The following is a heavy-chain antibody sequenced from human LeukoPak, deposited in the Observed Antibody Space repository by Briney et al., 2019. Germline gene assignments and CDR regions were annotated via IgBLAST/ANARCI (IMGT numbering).Heavy chain of an antibody. CDR2: IRYDGSNK. D-gene: IGHD5-24*01. J-gene: IGHJ4*02. V-gene: IGHV3-30*02. CDR3: ARPRGNVEMATIPFDY. Sequence: GGSLRLSCVVSGFTFTNYGIHWVRQAPGKGLQWVAFIRYDGSNKYYADSVKGRFTISRDNAKNSLYLQMNSLRAEDTAVYYCARPRGNVEMATIPFDYWGQGILVTVSS. CDR1: GFTFTNYG.